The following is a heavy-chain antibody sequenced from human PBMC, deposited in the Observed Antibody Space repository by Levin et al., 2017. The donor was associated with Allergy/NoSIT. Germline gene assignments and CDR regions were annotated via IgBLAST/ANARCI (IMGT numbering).Heavy chain of an antibody. CDR3: VKEVVITFGGVIPRAFDY. CDR2: ISSDGGST. Sequence: AGGSLRLSCSASGFTFSSYAMHWVRQAPGKGLEYVSAISSDGGSTYYANSVKGRFTISRDNSKNTLYLQMSSLRAEDTAVYYCVKEVVITFGGVIPRAFDYWGQGTLVTVSS. J-gene: IGHJ4*02. D-gene: IGHD3-16*01. V-gene: IGHV3-64D*06. CDR1: GFTFSSYA.